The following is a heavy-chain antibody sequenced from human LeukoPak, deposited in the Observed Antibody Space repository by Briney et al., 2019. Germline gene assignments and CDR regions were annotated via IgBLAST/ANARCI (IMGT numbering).Heavy chain of an antibody. Sequence: GESLLILSWGSGYRISNYWIIWLLQMPGKGLEWMGIIYPGDSDTRYSPSFQGQVAISADRSVYTAYLQWSSLKASDTAMYYCVRLLHSQRHPLIDYWGQGALVTVSS. CDR3: VRLLHSQRHPLIDY. D-gene: IGHD1-26*01. CDR2: IYPGDSDT. CDR1: GYRISNYW. J-gene: IGHJ4*02. V-gene: IGHV5-51*01.